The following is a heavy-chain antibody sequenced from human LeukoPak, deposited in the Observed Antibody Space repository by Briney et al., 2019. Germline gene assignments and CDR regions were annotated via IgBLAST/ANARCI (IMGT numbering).Heavy chain of an antibody. J-gene: IGHJ5*02. CDR1: VYTFTEFS. CDR3: ASPGAGDYYDNSGPVA. CDR2: FDREDGET. Sequence: ASLKVSCKIPVYTFTEFSMHWVRQAPGKGLEWMGGFDREDGETIYARKFQGRVTMTEDTSIDTAYMELSSLRSEDTAVYYCASPGAGDYYDNSGPVAWGQGTLVTVSS. V-gene: IGHV1-24*01. D-gene: IGHD3-22*01.